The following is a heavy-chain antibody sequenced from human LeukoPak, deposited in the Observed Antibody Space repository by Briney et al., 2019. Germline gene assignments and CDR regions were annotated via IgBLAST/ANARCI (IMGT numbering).Heavy chain of an antibody. CDR1: GGTFISYA. V-gene: IGHV1-69*13. D-gene: IGHD5-18*01. J-gene: IGHJ4*02. CDR3: ARARIQLWRDFDY. Sequence: ASVKVSCKASGGTFISYAISWVRQAPGQGLEWMGGIIPIFGTANYAQRFQGRVTITADESTSTAYMELSSLRSEDTAVYYCARARIQLWRDFDYWGQGTLVTVSS. CDR2: IIPIFGTA.